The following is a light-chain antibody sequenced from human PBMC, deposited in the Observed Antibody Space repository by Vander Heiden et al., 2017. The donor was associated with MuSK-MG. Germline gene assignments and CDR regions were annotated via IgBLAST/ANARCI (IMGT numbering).Light chain of an antibody. CDR2: GAS. CDR1: RSINNN. CDR3: QQYNKWPPIT. V-gene: IGKV3-15*01. J-gene: IGKJ5*01. Sequence: EIVMTQFPASLSVSPGASATLSCRASRSINNNLAWYQQKPGQAPRLLIYGASTRATGIPARFSGGGSGIDFTLSISGPQSEDFAVYYFQQYNKWPPITFGQGTRLEIK.